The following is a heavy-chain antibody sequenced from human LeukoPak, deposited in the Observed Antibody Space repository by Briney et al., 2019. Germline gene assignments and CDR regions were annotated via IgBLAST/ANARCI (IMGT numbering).Heavy chain of an antibody. D-gene: IGHD3-22*01. Sequence: ASVKVSCKASGYTFTSYYMHWVRQAPGQGLEWMGIINPSGGSTSYAQKFQGRVTMTRDMSTSTVYMELSSLRSEDTAVYYCAGEGRITMIVVVHQDAFDIWGQGTMVTVSS. CDR3: AGEGRITMIVVVHQDAFDI. CDR1: GYTFTSYY. J-gene: IGHJ3*02. V-gene: IGHV1-46*01. CDR2: INPSGGST.